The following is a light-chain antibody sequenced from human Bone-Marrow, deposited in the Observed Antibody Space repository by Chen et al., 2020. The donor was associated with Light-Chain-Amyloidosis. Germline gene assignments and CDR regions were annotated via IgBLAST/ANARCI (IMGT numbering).Light chain of an antibody. CDR1: DLPTEY. J-gene: IGLJ2*01. CDR2: RDT. V-gene: IGLV3-25*03. Sequence: SYELSQPPSVSVSPVQPARITCSGSDLPTEYAYWYQQKPGPAPVLVIHRDTARPSGISVLFSGSTPGTTATCTIRGVREEAEADYHCQSADSSGTYKVIFGGGTKLTVL. CDR3: QSADSSGTYKVI.